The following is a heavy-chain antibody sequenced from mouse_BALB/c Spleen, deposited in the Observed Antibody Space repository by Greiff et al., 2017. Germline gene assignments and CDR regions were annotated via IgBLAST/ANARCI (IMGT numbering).Heavy chain of an antibody. J-gene: IGHJ2*01. CDR1: GYTFTSYW. CDR3: ARRRGGFDY. CDR2: INPSTGYT. V-gene: IGHV1-7*01. Sequence: QVQLQQQSGAELAKPGASVKMSCKASGYTFTSYWMHWVKQRPGQGLEWIGYINPSTGYTEYNQKFKDKATLTADKSSSTAYMQLSSLTSEDSAVYYCARRRGGFDYWGQGTTLTVSS.